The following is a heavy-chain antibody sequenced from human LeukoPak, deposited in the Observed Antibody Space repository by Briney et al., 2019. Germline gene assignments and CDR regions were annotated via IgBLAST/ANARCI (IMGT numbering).Heavy chain of an antibody. CDR1: GGSTIRYY. Sequence: SETLSVTRSVSGGSTIRYYWCRIRQPAGKGLEWVGRVFASGSTNYNPSLKSRVTLSVDTSKNQFSLKLRSVTDADTAVYYCVKGIVATTRHFDRCGQGTLVTVSS. V-gene: IGHV4-4*07. D-gene: IGHD5-12*01. CDR3: VKGIVATTRHFDR. CDR2: VFASGST. J-gene: IGHJ4*02.